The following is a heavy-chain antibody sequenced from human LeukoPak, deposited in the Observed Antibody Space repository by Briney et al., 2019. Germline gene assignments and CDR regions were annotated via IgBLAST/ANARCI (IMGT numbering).Heavy chain of an antibody. CDR1: GGSISSYY. V-gene: IGHV4-59*08. CDR2: VSHSGYS. D-gene: IGHD6-13*01. Sequence: PSETLSLTCDVSGGSISSYYWSWIRQPPGKGLECIGYVSHSGYSNAHPSLKSRVTISVDTSKNQFPLKLSSVTAADTAVYYCAGRSPLYSSPPPEAYYYGMDVWGQGTTVTVSS. J-gene: IGHJ6*02. CDR3: AGRSPLYSSPPPEAYYYGMDV.